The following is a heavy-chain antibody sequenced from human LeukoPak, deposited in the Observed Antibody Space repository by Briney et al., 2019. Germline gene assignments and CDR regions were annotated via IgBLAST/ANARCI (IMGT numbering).Heavy chain of an antibody. CDR1: GGSISSNDYY. Sequence: SQTLSLTCTVSGGSISSNDYYWSWIRQPPGKGLEWIGYIYHSGTTYYNPSLKSRVTISVDRSKNQFSLKLSSVTAADTAVYYCARGGGIGGTETDYWGQGTLVTVSS. J-gene: IGHJ4*02. V-gene: IGHV4-30-4*08. D-gene: IGHD4-17*01. CDR3: ARGGGIGGTETDY. CDR2: IYHSGTT.